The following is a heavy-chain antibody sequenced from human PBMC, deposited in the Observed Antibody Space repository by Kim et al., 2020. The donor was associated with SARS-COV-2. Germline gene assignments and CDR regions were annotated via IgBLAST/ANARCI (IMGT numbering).Heavy chain of an antibody. CDR3: ATDRAPYTFDP. V-gene: IGHV1-24*01. Sequence: TIYAQKFQGRVTMTEDTSTDTAYMELSSLRSEDTAVYYCATDRAPYTFDPWGQGTLVTVSS. J-gene: IGHJ5*02. D-gene: IGHD1-20*01. CDR2: T.